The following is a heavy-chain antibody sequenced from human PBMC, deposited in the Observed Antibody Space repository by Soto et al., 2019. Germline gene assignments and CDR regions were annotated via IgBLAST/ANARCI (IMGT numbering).Heavy chain of an antibody. J-gene: IGHJ6*02. D-gene: IGHD2-2*02. CDR2: INPNSGGT. V-gene: IGHV1-2*04. Sequence: ASVKVCCKASGYTFTGYYMHWVRQAPGQGLEWMGWINPNSGGTNYAQKFQGWVTMTRDTSISTAYMELSRLRSDDTAVYYCARDRVCSSTSCYKDYYYGMDVWGQGTTVTVSS. CDR1: GYTFTGYY. CDR3: ARDRVCSSTSCYKDYYYGMDV.